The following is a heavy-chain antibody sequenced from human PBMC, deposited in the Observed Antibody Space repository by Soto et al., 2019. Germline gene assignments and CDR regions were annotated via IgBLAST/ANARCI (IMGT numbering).Heavy chain of an antibody. V-gene: IGHV3-23*01. Sequence: EVQLLESGGGLVQPGGSLRLSCAASGFTFSSYAMSWVRQAPGKGLEWVSAIRGSGGSTYYADSVKGRFTISRDNSKNTLYLQMNSLRAEDTAVYYCAKEVGRYFDWLPGRLAFDIWGQGTMVTVSS. CDR2: IRGSGGST. CDR3: AKEVGRYFDWLPGRLAFDI. D-gene: IGHD3-9*01. CDR1: GFTFSSYA. J-gene: IGHJ3*02.